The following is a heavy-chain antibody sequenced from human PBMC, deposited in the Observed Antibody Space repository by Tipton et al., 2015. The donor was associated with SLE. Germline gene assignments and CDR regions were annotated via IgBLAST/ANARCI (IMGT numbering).Heavy chain of an antibody. CDR2: INHSGST. J-gene: IGHJ4*02. CDR1: GGSFSGYY. CDR3: ARLGDDHRFEY. D-gene: IGHD1-26*01. Sequence: TLSLTCAVYGGSFSGYYWNWIRQPPGKGLEWIGEINHSGSTNYNPSLKSRVTISVDTSKNQFSLKLSSVTAADMAVYYCARLGDDHRFEYWGQGTLVTVSS. V-gene: IGHV4-34*01.